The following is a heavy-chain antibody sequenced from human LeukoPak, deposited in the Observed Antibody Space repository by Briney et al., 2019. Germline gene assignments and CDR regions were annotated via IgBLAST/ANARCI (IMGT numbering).Heavy chain of an antibody. CDR2: INPSGGST. D-gene: IGHD3-3*01. Sequence: ASVKVSCKASGYTFTRYYMHWVRQAPGQGLEWTGIINPSGGSTSYAQKFQGRVTMTRDMSTSTVYMELSSLRSEDTAVYYCARDSSQKYYDFWSGYYTPVDYWGQGTLVTVSS. V-gene: IGHV1-46*01. CDR1: GYTFTRYY. CDR3: ARDSSQKYYDFWSGYYTPVDY. J-gene: IGHJ4*02.